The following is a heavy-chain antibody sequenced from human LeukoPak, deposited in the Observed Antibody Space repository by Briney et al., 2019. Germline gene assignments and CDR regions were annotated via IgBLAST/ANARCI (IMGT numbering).Heavy chain of an antibody. V-gene: IGHV4-34*01. D-gene: IGHD2-2*02. CDR1: GGSFSGYY. CDR2: INHSGST. J-gene: IGHJ3*02. Sequence: PSETLSLTCAVYGGSFSGYYWSWIRQPPGKGLEWIGEINHSGSTNYDPSLKSRVTISVDTSKNQFSLKLSSVTAADTAVYYCAGRKYQLLYFLSLGTFDIWGQGTMVTVSS. CDR3: AGRKYQLLYFLSLGTFDI.